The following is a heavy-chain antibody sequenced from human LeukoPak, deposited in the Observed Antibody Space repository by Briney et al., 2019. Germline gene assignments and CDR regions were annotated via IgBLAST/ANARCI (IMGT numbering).Heavy chain of an antibody. CDR1: GFTFRSHG. CDR2: ISPNGVIT. J-gene: IGHJ4*02. CDR3: AKYSGTYSMLDH. V-gene: IGHV3-23*01. Sequence: PGGSLRLSCVASGFTFRSHGMNWVRQAPGKGLEWVSGISPNGVITYYADSVKGRFTISRDTSKNTLYLQMNSLKNEDTAVYYCAKYSGTYSMLDHWGQGTLVTVSS. D-gene: IGHD1-26*01.